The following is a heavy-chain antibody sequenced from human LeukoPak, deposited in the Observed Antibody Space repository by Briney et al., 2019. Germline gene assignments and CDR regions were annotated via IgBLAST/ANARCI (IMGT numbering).Heavy chain of an antibody. CDR2: INPNSGGT. CDR3: ARVSPEYNWFDH. D-gene: IGHD1-14*01. J-gene: IGHJ5*02. V-gene: IGHV1-2*02. CDR1: GYTFTGYD. Sequence: ASVKVSCKASGYTFTGYDMHWVRQAPGQGLEWMGWINPNSGGTNHAQKFQGSVTMTRDTSISTAYMELSRLRSDDTAVYYCARVSPEYNWFDHWGQGTLVTVSS.